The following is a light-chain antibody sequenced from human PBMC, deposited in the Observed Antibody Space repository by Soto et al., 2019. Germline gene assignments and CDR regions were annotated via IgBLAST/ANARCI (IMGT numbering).Light chain of an antibody. Sequence: EIVITQTPATLSVSPGERATLSCRASQSVSRILAWYQQKLGQAPRLLIYSASTRAIGIPARFSGSGSGTEFTLTISSLQSEDFAVYYCQQYNNWPYTFGQGTKLEIK. CDR2: SAS. CDR3: QQYNNWPYT. J-gene: IGKJ2*01. CDR1: QSVSRI. V-gene: IGKV3-15*01.